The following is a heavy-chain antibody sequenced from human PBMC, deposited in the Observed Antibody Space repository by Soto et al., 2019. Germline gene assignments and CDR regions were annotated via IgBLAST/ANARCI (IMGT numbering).Heavy chain of an antibody. V-gene: IGHV3-23*01. CDR1: RFTFSIYA. J-gene: IGHJ4*02. CDR2: ISGNGNSA. D-gene: IGHD3-3*01. Sequence: WGSLLISCASSRFTFSIYAMTWVRQAPGKGLEWVSTISGNGNSAYYPDSVKGRFTISRDNSRNILHLQMNSLRAEDTAVYYCAKGKANTVFGVNTLFDYWGQGTLVTVSS. CDR3: AKGKANTVFGVNTLFDY.